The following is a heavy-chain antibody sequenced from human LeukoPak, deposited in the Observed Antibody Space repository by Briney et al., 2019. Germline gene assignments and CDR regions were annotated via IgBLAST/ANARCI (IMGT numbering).Heavy chain of an antibody. CDR3: AKDWEYSSGPPFDY. V-gene: IGHV3-23*01. J-gene: IGHJ4*02. D-gene: IGHD3-22*01. CDR1: GFTFSSYA. Sequence: PGGSLRLSCAASGFTFSSYAMSWVRQAPGKGLEWVSAISGSGGSTYYADSMKGRFTISRDNSKNTLYLQMNSLRAEDTAVYYCAKDWEYSSGPPFDYWGQGTLVTVSS. CDR2: ISGSGGST.